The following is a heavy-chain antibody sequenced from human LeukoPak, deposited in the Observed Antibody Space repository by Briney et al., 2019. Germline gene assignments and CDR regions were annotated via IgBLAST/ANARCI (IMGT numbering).Heavy chain of an antibody. D-gene: IGHD3-10*01. V-gene: IGHV3-23*01. CDR2: ISGSGGST. CDR3: AKKRGGSGSYYYFDY. J-gene: IGHJ4*02. Sequence: GGSLRLSCVASGFAVGSNYMSWVRQAPGKGLEWVSGISGSGGSTYYADSVKGRFTISRDNSKNTLYLQMNSLRAEDTAVYYCAKKRGGSGSYYYFDYWGQGTLVTVSS. CDR1: GFAVGSNY.